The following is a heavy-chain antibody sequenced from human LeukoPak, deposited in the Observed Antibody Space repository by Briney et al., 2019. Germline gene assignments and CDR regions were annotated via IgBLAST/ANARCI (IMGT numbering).Heavy chain of an antibody. D-gene: IGHD5-18*01. CDR3: AKDLYRGEDTAMVTFDY. Sequence: GGSLRLSCAASGFTFDDYAMHWVRQAPGKGLEWVSSISWNSGTIGYADSVKGRFTISRDNAKNSLCLQMNSLRAEDTALYYCAKDLYRGEDTAMVTFDYWGQGTLVTVSS. J-gene: IGHJ4*02. CDR2: ISWNSGTI. V-gene: IGHV3-9*01. CDR1: GFTFDDYA.